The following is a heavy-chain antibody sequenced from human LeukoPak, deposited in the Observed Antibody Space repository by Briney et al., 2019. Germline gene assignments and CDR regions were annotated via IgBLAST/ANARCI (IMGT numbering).Heavy chain of an antibody. D-gene: IGHD4-23*01. CDR2: IYTSGST. CDR3: AREASNSGAFDI. J-gene: IGHJ3*02. Sequence: PSETLSLTCSVSGGSISSYYWSWIRQPPGKGLEWIGYIYTSGSTNYNPSLKSRVTISVDTSKNQFSLKLSSVTAADTAVYYCAREASNSGAFDIWGQGTMVTVSS. V-gene: IGHV4-4*09. CDR1: GGSISSYY.